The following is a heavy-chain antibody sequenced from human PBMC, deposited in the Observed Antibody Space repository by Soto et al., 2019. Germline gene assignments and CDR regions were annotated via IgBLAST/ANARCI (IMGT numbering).Heavy chain of an antibody. D-gene: IGHD4-17*01. Sequence: GGSLRLSCAASGFTFRIYAMSWVRQAPGKGLEWVSSIDVGDTYYADSVKGRFTISRDNSKNTLYLQMSSLRTEDTAAYYCAKDRVNGNSLWDPFDIWGQGTMVTVSS. CDR3: AKDRVNGNSLWDPFDI. J-gene: IGHJ3*02. CDR1: GFTFRIYA. CDR2: IDVGDT. V-gene: IGHV3-23*01.